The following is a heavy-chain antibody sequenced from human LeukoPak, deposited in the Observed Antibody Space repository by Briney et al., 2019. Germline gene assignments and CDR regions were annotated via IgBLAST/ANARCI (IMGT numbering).Heavy chain of an antibody. Sequence: QTGGSLRLSCAASGFTFSSYAMSWVRQAPGKGLEWVSAISGSGGSTYYADSVKGRFTISRDNAKNSLYLQMNSLRAEDTAVYYCARDLCSSTGCYKYYYGMDVWGQGTLVTVSS. D-gene: IGHD2-2*02. CDR1: GFTFSSYA. V-gene: IGHV3-23*01. CDR2: ISGSGGST. CDR3: ARDLCSSTGCYKYYYGMDV. J-gene: IGHJ6*02.